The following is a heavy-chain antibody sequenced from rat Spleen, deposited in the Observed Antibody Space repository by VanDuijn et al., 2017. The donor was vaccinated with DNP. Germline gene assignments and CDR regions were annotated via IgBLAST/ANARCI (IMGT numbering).Heavy chain of an antibody. D-gene: IGHD1-7*01. CDR3: ARYGSVALDY. Sequence: EVHLVESGGGLVQPGGSLKLSCVASGFTFSNYDMAWVRQAPTKGLEWVAAISPRGSRTYYPDSMKGRFTISRDDAKSSLYLQLNSVTTEDTATYYCARYGSVALDYWGQGVMVTVSS. CDR2: ISPRGSRT. J-gene: IGHJ2*01. CDR1: GFTFSNYD. V-gene: IGHV5-25*01.